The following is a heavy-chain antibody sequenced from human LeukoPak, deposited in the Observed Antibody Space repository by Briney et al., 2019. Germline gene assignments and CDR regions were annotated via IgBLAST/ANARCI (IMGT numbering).Heavy chain of an antibody. J-gene: IGHJ4*02. CDR1: GFTFSSYD. V-gene: IGHV3-13*03. CDR3: ANHSSSWPFYY. D-gene: IGHD6-13*01. CDR2: IGTAGDT. Sequence: GGSLRLSCAACGFTFSSYDMHWVRQATGKGLEWVSAIGTAGDTYYPGSVKGQFTISRENAKNSLYLQMNSLTAGDTAVYYCANHSSSWPFYYWGQGTLVTVSS.